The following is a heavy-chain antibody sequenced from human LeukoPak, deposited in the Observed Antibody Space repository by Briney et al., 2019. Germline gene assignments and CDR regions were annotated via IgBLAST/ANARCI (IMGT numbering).Heavy chain of an antibody. V-gene: IGHV4-39*01. CDR1: GGSTTSSDYF. Sequence: SETLSLTCTVSGGSTTSSDYFWGWIRQPPGEGLEWIGNVDYSGRTHYNPSLMGRVTVYADKSKDQFSLKLTSVTAADPAVYYWGKLDAALGHFLGSFPDYWGQGTLVTVSS. CDR3: GKLDAALGHFLGSFPDY. D-gene: IGHD3-16*01. CDR2: VDYSGRT. J-gene: IGHJ4*02.